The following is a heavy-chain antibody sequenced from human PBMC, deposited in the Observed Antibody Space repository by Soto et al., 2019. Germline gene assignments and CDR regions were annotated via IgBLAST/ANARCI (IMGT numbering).Heavy chain of an antibody. CDR1: GDSGSSNTAS. Sequence: PXQALSLPSAISGDSGSSNTASCNLVRHSPSRGLEWLGRTYSRSKWYNDYAVSVKSRIIINPDTSKNQFSLQLNSVTPEDTAVYYCAKGDNLGPKTGYAFDPWGQGILVTVSS. D-gene: IGHD5-12*01. V-gene: IGHV6-1*01. CDR3: AKGDNLGPKTGYAFDP. J-gene: IGHJ5*02. CDR2: TYSRSKWYN.